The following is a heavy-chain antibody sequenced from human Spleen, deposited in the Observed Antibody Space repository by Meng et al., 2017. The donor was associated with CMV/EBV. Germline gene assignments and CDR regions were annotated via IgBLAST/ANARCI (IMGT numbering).Heavy chain of an antibody. CDR3: ARGGLRTRFDY. J-gene: IGHJ4*02. CDR1: GGSISSSSYY. D-gene: IGHD4/OR15-4a*01. Sequence: SETLSLTCTVSGGSISSSSYYWGWIRQPPGKGLEWIGYIYYSGSTNYNPSLKSRVTISVDTSKNQFSLKLSSVTAADTAVYYCARGGLRTRFDYWGQGTLVTVSS. CDR2: IYYSGST. V-gene: IGHV4-61*05.